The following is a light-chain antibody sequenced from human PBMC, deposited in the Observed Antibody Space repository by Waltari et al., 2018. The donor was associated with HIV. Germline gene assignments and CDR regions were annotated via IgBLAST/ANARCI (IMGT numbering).Light chain of an antibody. V-gene: IGLV2-11*01. CDR3: CSYAGNYSYV. J-gene: IGLJ1*01. Sequence: QSALTQPRSVSGSPGQSVTISCTGTSSDVGDSTYVSWYRQNPGKVPKLMIYDFSKRPSGVPDRFSGSRSGNTASLTISGLQAEDETDYFCCSYAGNYSYVVGSGSRVTVL. CDR2: DFS. CDR1: SSDVGDSTY.